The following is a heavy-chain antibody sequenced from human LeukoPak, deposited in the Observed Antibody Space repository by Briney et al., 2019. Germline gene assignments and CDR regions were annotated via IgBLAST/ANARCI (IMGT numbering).Heavy chain of an antibody. CDR3: ARGGDLEYYFDY. Sequence: SETLSLTCAVYGGSSSGYYWSWIRQPPGKGLEWIGEINHSGSTNYNPSLKSRVTISVDTSKNQFSLKLSSVTAADTAVYYCARGGDLEYYFDYWGQGTLVTVSS. CDR2: INHSGST. CDR1: GGSSSGYY. D-gene: IGHD3-16*01. J-gene: IGHJ4*02. V-gene: IGHV4-34*01.